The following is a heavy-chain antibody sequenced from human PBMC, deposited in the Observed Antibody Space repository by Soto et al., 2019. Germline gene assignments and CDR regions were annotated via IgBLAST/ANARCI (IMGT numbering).Heavy chain of an antibody. J-gene: IGHJ6*02. V-gene: IGHV2-5*02. Sequence: QITLKESGPTLVKPTQTLTLTCTFSGFSLSTSGVGVAWIRQPPGKALEWLALIYLDDDKRYRPSLETRLTTNKHTSKTQVVIPMTNMDSVDTATYYWAYLPCSGGSCYWFSYSGMDVWGQGTTVNVSS. CDR2: IYLDDDK. CDR1: GFSLSTSGVG. D-gene: IGHD2-15*01. CDR3: AYLPCSGGSCYWFSYSGMDV.